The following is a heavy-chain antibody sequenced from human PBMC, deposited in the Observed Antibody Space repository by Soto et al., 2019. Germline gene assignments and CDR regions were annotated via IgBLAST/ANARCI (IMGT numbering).Heavy chain of an antibody. CDR2: IIPIFGTA. J-gene: IGHJ6*02. Sequence: EASVKVSCKASGGTFSSYAISWVRQAPGQGLEWMGGIIPIFGTANYAQKFQGRVTITADESTSTAYMELSSLRSEDTAVYYCASPSMVYAKYYYYYGMDVWGQGTTVTVSS. V-gene: IGHV1-69*13. D-gene: IGHD2-8*01. CDR3: ASPSMVYAKYYYYYGMDV. CDR1: GGTFSSYA.